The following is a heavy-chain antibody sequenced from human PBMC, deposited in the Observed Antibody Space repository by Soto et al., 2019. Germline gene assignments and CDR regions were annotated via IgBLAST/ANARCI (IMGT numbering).Heavy chain of an antibody. D-gene: IGHD1-1*01. CDR1: GFTISGKKY. J-gene: IGHJ3*01. CDR3: ATWHEREHAFDV. Sequence: DVQLVESGGGLIQPGESLRLSCAALGFTISGKKYLAWVRRVQGKGLEWVSALYDVDGSFYADSVTGRFTTSSDSSKTTVYLQMNDLRPDDTAVYYCATWHEREHAFDVWGQGTTVTISS. V-gene: IGHV3-53*01. CDR2: LYDVDGS.